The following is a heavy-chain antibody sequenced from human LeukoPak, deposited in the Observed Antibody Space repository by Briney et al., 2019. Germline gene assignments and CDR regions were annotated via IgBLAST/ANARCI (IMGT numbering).Heavy chain of an antibody. CDR3: ARGQGEFDSSGYYRYYYYMDV. D-gene: IGHD3-22*01. V-gene: IGHV4-34*01. J-gene: IGHJ6*03. CDR1: GGSFSGYY. Sequence: SETLSLTCAVYGGSFSGYYGSWIRQPPGKGLEWIGEINHSGSTNYNPSLKSRVTISVDTSKNQFSLKLSSVTAADTAVYYCARGQGEFDSSGYYRYYYYMDVWGKGTTVTVSS. CDR2: INHSGST.